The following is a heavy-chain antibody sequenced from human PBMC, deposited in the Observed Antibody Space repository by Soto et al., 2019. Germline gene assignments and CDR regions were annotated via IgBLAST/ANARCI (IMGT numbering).Heavy chain of an antibody. CDR2: ISYDGNNK. CDR3: ARDGVSSTEYTWHYRTYFDF. Sequence: LRLSCAASGFTYSTYTMHGVRQAPGKGLEWVAVISYDGNNKFYADSGKGRFTISRDSTKQTLYLQMNSLRPDDTAMYYCARDGVSSTEYTWHYRTYFDFWGQGALVTVSS. D-gene: IGHD1-20*01. V-gene: IGHV3-30-3*01. J-gene: IGHJ4*02. CDR1: GFTYSTYT.